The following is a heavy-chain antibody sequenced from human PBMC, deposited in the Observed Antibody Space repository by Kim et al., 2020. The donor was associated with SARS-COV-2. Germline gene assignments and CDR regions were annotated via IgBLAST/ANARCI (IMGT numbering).Heavy chain of an antibody. J-gene: IGHJ4*02. V-gene: IGHV3-23*01. Sequence: YADSVKGRFTVSRDNAKNTLYLQMDRLRVEDTALYYCAKDHESSGWPTFDYWGQGVLVTVSS. D-gene: IGHD3-22*01. CDR3: AKDHESSGWPTFDY.